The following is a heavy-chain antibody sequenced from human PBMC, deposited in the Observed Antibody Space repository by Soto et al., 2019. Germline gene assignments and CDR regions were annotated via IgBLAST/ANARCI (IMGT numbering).Heavy chain of an antibody. J-gene: IGHJ4*02. V-gene: IGHV1-18*01. Sequence: QIQLVQSEGEVKKPGASVKVSCKTSGYTFTNYGVTWVRQAPGQGLEWMGWLNTYNGNTKYAQRFQGRVTMTPDTSASTAYVELRSLRSDDTAVYYCARAQTPTGSDFWGQGTLVTVSS. CDR1: GYTFTNYG. CDR3: ARAQTPTGSDF. D-gene: IGHD4-4*01. CDR2: LNTYNGNT.